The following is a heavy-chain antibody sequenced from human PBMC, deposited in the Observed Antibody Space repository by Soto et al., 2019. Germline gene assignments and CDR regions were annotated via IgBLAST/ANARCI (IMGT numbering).Heavy chain of an antibody. CDR1: GYTFTSYA. J-gene: IGHJ5*02. D-gene: IGHD6-13*01. CDR2: INTNTGNP. Sequence: QVQLVQSGSELKKPGASVKVSCKASGYTFTSYAMNWVRQAPGQGLEWMGWINTNTGNPTYAQGFTGRFVFSLDTAVSTAYLQICSLKAEDTAVYYCERDVPRAAAGPRRFDPWGQGTLVTVSS. V-gene: IGHV7-4-1*01. CDR3: ERDVPRAAAGPRRFDP.